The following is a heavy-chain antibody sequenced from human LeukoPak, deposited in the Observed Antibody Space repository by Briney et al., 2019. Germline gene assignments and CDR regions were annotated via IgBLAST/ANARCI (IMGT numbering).Heavy chain of an antibody. D-gene: IGHD2-21*01. CDR3: ARDLWHIARYGHYMDV. CDR2: ISSSGNYI. J-gene: IGHJ6*03. V-gene: IGHV3-21*01. Sequence: RPGGSLRLSCAASGFTVSNNYMRWVRQAPGKGLEWVSSISSSGNYIYNADSLQGRFTISRDNAKNSLYLQMNSLRAEDTAVYYCARDLWHIARYGHYMDVWGKGTTVTISS. CDR1: GFTVSNNY.